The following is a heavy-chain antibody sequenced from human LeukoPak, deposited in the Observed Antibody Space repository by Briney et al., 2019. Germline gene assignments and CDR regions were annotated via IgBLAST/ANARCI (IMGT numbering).Heavy chain of an antibody. D-gene: IGHD3-10*01. J-gene: IGHJ5*02. CDR2: MNPNSGNT. V-gene: IGHV1-8*01. CDR3: WFGEFSWFDP. Sequence: ASVKVSCTASGYTFTSYDINWVRQATGQGLEWMGWMNPNSGNTGYAQKFQGRVTMTRNTSISTAYMELSSLRSEDTAVYLLWFGEFSWFDPWGQGTLVTVSS. CDR1: GYTFTSYD.